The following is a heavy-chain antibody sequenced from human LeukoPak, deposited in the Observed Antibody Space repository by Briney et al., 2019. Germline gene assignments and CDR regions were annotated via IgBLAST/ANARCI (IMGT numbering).Heavy chain of an antibody. CDR2: IYYSGST. CDR3: ARLGYCSSTSCLYHYYMDV. D-gene: IGHD2-2*01. CDR1: GGSFSGYY. J-gene: IGHJ6*03. V-gene: IGHV4-34*01. Sequence: SETLSLTYAVYGGSFSGYYWSWIRQPPGKGLEWIGSIYYSGSTYYNPSLKSRVTISVDTSKNQFSLKLSSVTAADTAVYYCARLGYCSSTSCLYHYYMDVWGKGTTVTVSS.